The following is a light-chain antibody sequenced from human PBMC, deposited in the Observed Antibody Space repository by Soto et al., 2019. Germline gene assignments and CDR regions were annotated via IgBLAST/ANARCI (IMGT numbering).Light chain of an antibody. CDR1: QSLSIYF. CDR3: KPYEKSKLT. V-gene: IGKV3-20*01. Sequence: ESFLTHSPITLSLSPGDRSTLSCRASQSLSIYFLAWYQQKPGQAPRLLIYDASNRATGVPDRFSGSGSGKELTLTIRRMESADFEVSHRKPYEKSKLTFGGG. J-gene: IGKJ4*01. CDR2: DAS.